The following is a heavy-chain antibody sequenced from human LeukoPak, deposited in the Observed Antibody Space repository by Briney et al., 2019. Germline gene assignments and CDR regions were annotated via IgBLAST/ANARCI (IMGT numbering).Heavy chain of an antibody. V-gene: IGHV1-69*05. J-gene: IGHJ4*02. Sequence: GASVKVSCKASEGTFSTDAISWGRQAPGQEGEWRGGSIPIIGTANYAQKFHGRVTITTDESTSTAYMELSSLRSEDTAVYYCARDRRYSSSSYYDYWGQGTLVTVSS. CDR1: EGTFSTDA. D-gene: IGHD6-6*01. CDR2: SIPIIGTA. CDR3: ARDRRYSSSSYYDY.